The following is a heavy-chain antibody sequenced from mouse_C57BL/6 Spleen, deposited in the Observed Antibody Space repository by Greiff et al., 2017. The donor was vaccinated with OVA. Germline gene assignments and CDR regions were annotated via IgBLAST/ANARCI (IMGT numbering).Heavy chain of an antibody. Sequence: VKDRFTISRDDSESMLYLQMNNLKTEDTAMYYCVRHSTFDYWGQGTTLTVSS. D-gene: IGHD1-1*01. V-gene: IGHV10-1*01. CDR3: VRHSTFDY. J-gene: IGHJ2*01.